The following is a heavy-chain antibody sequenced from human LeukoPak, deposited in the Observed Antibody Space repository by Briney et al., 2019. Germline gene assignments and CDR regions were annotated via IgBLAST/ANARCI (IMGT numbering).Heavy chain of an antibody. J-gene: IGHJ4*02. D-gene: IGHD5-18*01. Sequence: PSETLSLTCAVYGGSFSGYYWSWIRQPPGKGLEWIGEINHSGSTNYNPSLKSRVTISVDTSKNQFSLKLSSVTAADTAVYYCARVSATAGYWGQGTLVTVSS. CDR1: GGSFSGYY. CDR3: ARVSATAGY. CDR2: INHSGST. V-gene: IGHV4-34*01.